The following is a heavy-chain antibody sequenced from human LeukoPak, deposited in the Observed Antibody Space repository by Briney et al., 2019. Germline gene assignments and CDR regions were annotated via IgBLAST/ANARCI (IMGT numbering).Heavy chain of an antibody. Sequence: GESLNISCKGSGYSFPTYWIGWVRQMPGKGLEWMGIIYPGDSDTRYSPSFEGEVTISADKSISPAYLQWSSLKASDTAMYYCARSGTIATRRNYIDYWGQGTLATVSS. CDR1: GYSFPTYW. D-gene: IGHD6-6*01. CDR3: ARSGTIATRRNYIDY. CDR2: IYPGDSDT. J-gene: IGHJ4*02. V-gene: IGHV5-51*01.